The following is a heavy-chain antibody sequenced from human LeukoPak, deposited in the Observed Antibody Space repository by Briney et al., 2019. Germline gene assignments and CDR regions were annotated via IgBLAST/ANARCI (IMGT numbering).Heavy chain of an antibody. CDR3: ARDVSLSGWSDY. Sequence: PGGSLRLSCAASGFTFSSYSMNWVRQAPGKGPEWVSSISSSSSYIYYADSVKGRFTISRDNAKNSLYLQMNSLRAEDTAVYYCARDVSLSGWSDYWGQGTLVTVSS. V-gene: IGHV3-21*01. CDR1: GFTFSSYS. D-gene: IGHD6-19*01. J-gene: IGHJ4*02. CDR2: ISSSSSYI.